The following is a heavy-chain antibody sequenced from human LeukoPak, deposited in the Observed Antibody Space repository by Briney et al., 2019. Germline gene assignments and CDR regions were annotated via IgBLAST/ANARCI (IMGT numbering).Heavy chain of an antibody. CDR1: GGTFSSYA. Sequence: ASVKVSCKACGGTFSSYAISWVRQAPGQGLEWVGGIIPIFGTANYAQKFQGRVTITADESTSTAYMELSRLRSEDTAVYYCARMGIAVAGQAFDPWGQGTLVTVSS. CDR2: IIPIFGTA. D-gene: IGHD6-19*01. V-gene: IGHV1-69*13. CDR3: ARMGIAVAGQAFDP. J-gene: IGHJ5*02.